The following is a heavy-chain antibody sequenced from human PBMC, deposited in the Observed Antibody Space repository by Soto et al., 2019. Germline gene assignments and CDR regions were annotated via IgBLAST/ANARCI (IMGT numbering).Heavy chain of an antibody. CDR2: ISSSSSTI. V-gene: IGHV3-48*01. CDR1: GVTFSSYS. J-gene: IGHJ3*02. CDR3: ARETYYYGSGSYYKPEKGSAFDI. D-gene: IGHD3-10*01. Sequence: GGSLRLSCAASGVTFSSYSMNWVRQAPGKGLEWVSYISSSSSTIYYADSVKGRFTISRDNAKNSLYLQMNSLRAEDTAVYYCARETYYYGSGSYYKPEKGSAFDIWGQGTMVTVSS.